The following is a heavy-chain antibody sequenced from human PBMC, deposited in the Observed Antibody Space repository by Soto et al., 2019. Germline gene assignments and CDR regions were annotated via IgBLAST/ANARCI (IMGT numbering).Heavy chain of an antibody. CDR2: INPNSGGT. V-gene: IGHV1-2*02. CDR1: GYTFTGYY. D-gene: IGHD4-17*01. J-gene: IGHJ6*02. CDR3: ARDQLRNYYYYGMDA. Sequence: ASVQVSCKASGYTFTGYYMHGVRQPPGQGLEGMGWINPNSGGTNYAQKFQGRVTMTRDTSISTAYMELSRLSSDDTAVYYCARDQLRNYYYYGMDAWGQGTTVTVSS.